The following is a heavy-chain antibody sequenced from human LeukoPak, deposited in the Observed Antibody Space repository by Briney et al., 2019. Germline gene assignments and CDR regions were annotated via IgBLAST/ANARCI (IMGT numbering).Heavy chain of an antibody. J-gene: IGHJ3*01. CDR3: ARVLRGGTSGFAFNF. D-gene: IGHD4-23*01. Sequence: PGGSLRLSCAASGFTVSNSYMTWVRQAPGKGLEWVSIIYSGSSTDYADSVKVRFTISRDSNKNTLYLQMNSLRADDAAVYYCARVLRGGTSGFAFNFWGQGTMVTVSS. CDR2: IYSGSST. V-gene: IGHV3-66*02. CDR1: GFTVSNSY.